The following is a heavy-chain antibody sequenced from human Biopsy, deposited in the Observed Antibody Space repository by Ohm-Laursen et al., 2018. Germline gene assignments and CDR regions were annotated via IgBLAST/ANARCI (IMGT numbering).Heavy chain of an antibody. CDR2: SYYSGST. V-gene: IGHV4-59*12. CDR1: GGSISSDY. D-gene: IGHD2/OR15-2a*01. J-gene: IGHJ6*02. CDR3: ARATNSTGWPYYYFYGMDV. Sequence: SHTLSLTCTVSGGSISSDYWSWIRQTPGKGLEWIGNSYYSGSTNYNPSLKSRVTISVSTYKNHFSLRMKSVAATDAAVYYYARATNSTGWPYYYFYGMDVWGQGTTVTVSS.